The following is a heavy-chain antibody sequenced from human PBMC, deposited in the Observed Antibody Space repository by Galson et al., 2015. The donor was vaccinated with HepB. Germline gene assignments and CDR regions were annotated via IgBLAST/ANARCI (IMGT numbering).Heavy chain of an antibody. Sequence: SLRLSCAASGFTFSTYNMNWVRQAPGKGLEWIPYISATGTTIDYADSVKGRFTISRDNAKNSLYLQMSSLRAEDTAVYYCARDSRATFGEPNWFDPWGQGTLVIVSS. V-gene: IGHV3-48*01. J-gene: IGHJ5*02. CDR3: ARDSRATFGEPNWFDP. D-gene: IGHD3-3*01. CDR2: ISATGTTI. CDR1: GFTFSTYN.